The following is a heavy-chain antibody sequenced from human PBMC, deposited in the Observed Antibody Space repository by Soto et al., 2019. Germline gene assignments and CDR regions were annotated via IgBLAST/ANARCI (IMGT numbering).Heavy chain of an antibody. D-gene: IGHD6-19*01. V-gene: IGHV4-4*02. CDR1: GDSINSDYS. CDR3: ARDTGWGLGY. Sequence: QVQLQESGPGLVRPSGTLSLSCAVSGDSINSDYSWNWVRQSPGKGLEWIAEIYYSGGTSYNPSLKRRVTISMEKSKNQFPLNLTSVTAADTAMYYCARDTGWGLGYWGQGTLVTVSS. J-gene: IGHJ4*02. CDR2: IYYSGGT.